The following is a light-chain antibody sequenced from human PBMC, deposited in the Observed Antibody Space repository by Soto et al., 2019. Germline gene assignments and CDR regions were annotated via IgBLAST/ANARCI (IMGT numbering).Light chain of an antibody. CDR2: GAS. J-gene: IGKJ3*01. CDR1: QSVSSSY. CDR3: QQYGSSPPRFT. Sequence: EIVLTQSPGTLSLSPGERATLSCRASQSVSSSYLAWYQQKPGQAPRLLIYGASSRATGIPDRFSGSGSGTDFNLTISRLEPEDFAVYYCQQYGSSPPRFTFGPGTKVDIK. V-gene: IGKV3-20*01.